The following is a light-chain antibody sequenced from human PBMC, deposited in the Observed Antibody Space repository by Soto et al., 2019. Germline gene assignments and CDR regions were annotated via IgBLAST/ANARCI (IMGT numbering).Light chain of an antibody. Sequence: EIVMTQSPGTLSLSPGERATLSCRASYSVSSSYLGWYQQKPGQAPRLLIYGASSKATGIPDRFSGSGSGTDFTLTISRLEPEDFAVYYCQQYGSSPLITFGQGARLEIK. CDR3: QQYGSSPLIT. J-gene: IGKJ5*01. CDR1: YSVSSSY. V-gene: IGKV3-20*01. CDR2: GAS.